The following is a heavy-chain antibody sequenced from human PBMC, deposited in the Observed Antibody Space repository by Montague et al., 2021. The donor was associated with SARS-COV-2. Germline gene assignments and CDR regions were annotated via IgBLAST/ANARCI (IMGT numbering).Heavy chain of an antibody. Sequence: SETLSLTCTVSGGSISRYYWNWIRQPPGKGLEWIAYIYYSGSTNYNPSLKGRVTISVDTSKNQFSLKLSSVTAADTAVYYCARSRENYNILTGYPYYFDYWGQGTLVTVSS. V-gene: IGHV4-59*01. CDR2: IYYSGST. CDR3: ARSRENYNILTGYPYYFDY. D-gene: IGHD3-9*01. CDR1: GGSISRYY. J-gene: IGHJ4*02.